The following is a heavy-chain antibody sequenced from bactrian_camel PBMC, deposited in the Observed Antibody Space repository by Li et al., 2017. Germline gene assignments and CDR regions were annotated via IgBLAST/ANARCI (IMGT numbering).Heavy chain of an antibody. CDR2: QQYLDIT. D-gene: IGHD1*01. Sequence: HVQLVESGGGSVQAGGSLRLPCSVSDNHYSASCMAWFRQAPGKEREGVASQQYLDITYADSVQGRFTISRDNAKNTLYLEMNNVEPEDTAVYYCAGRPSKCPAW. CDR1: DNHYSASC. V-gene: IGHV3S68*01.